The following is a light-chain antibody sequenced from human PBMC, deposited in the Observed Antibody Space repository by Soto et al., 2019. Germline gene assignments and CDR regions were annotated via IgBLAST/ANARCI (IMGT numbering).Light chain of an antibody. V-gene: IGLV2-14*01. CDR3: SSYATSGTPYI. J-gene: IGLJ1*01. Sequence: QSALTQPASVSGSPGQSITISCTGTTSDIGGHNYVSWYQQHPGKAPKLMIYVVSYRPSGVSNRFSGSKSGNTASLTISGLQAEDEADYYCSSYATSGTPYIFATGTKLTVL. CDR2: VVS. CDR1: TSDIGGHNY.